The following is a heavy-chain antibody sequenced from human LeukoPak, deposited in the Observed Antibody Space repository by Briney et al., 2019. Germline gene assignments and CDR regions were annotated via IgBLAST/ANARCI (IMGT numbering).Heavy chain of an antibody. J-gene: IGHJ4*02. Sequence: SETLSLTCNVSGDSISSYSWSWIRQPPGKGLEWIGYIYYIGSTNYNPSLKSRVTISVDTSKNQFSLKVSSVTAADTAVYYCARVRGGATGFFDYWGQGTLVTVSS. CDR3: ARVRGGATGFFDY. CDR1: GDSISSYS. V-gene: IGHV4-59*08. CDR2: IYYIGST. D-gene: IGHD1-26*01.